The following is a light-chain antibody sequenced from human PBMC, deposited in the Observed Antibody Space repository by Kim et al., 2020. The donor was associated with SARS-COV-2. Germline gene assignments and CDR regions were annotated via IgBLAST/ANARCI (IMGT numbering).Light chain of an antibody. J-gene: IGLJ3*02. CDR1: SGSITSNY. Sequence: TVTISCTGSSGSITSNYVQWYQQRPGSAPTLVIYEDNQRPSGVPARFSGSIDDSSNSASLTISGLKTEDEAAYYCQSYDSSNHNVVFGGGTKLTVL. CDR3: QSYDSSNHNVV. CDR2: EDN. V-gene: IGLV6-57*02.